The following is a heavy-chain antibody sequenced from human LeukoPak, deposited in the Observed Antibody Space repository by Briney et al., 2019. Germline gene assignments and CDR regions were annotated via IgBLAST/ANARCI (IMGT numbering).Heavy chain of an antibody. CDR3: ARDRQGGELQFPFLVAFDI. Sequence: SETLSLTCTVSGGSISSYYWSWIRQPAGKGLEWIGRIYTSGSTNYNPSLKSRVTMSVDTSKNQFSLKLSSVTAADTAVYYCARDRQGGELQFPFLVAFDIWGQGTMVTVSS. CDR2: IYTSGST. D-gene: IGHD5-24*01. J-gene: IGHJ3*02. V-gene: IGHV4-4*07. CDR1: GGSISSYY.